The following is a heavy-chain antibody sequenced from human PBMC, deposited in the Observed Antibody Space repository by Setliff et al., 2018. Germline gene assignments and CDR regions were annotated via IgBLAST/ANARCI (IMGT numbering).Heavy chain of an antibody. CDR2: ISAYSGNI. D-gene: IGHD2-8*01. Sequence: ASVKVSCKASGYTFSSSGITWVRQAPGQGLEWMGWISAYSGNINYAQKFQGRVTMTTDSSTSTAYMELRSLTSDDTAVYYCSRLVRYCTTTACQRASGAEVWGQGTVVTVSS. CDR3: SRLVRYCTTTACQRASGAEV. V-gene: IGHV1-18*01. CDR1: GYTFSSSG. J-gene: IGHJ4*02.